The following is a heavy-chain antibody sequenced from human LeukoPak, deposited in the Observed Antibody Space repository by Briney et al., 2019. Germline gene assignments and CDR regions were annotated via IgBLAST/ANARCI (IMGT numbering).Heavy chain of an antibody. Sequence: ASVKVSCKASGYTLTSYAMHWVRQAPGQRLEWMGWINAGNGNTKYSQKFQGRVTITRDTSASTAYMELSSLRSEDTAVYYCARESGSGSYYFDYWGQGTLVTVSS. CDR1: GYTLTSYA. D-gene: IGHD3-10*01. CDR2: INAGNGNT. V-gene: IGHV1-3*01. CDR3: ARESGSGSYYFDY. J-gene: IGHJ4*02.